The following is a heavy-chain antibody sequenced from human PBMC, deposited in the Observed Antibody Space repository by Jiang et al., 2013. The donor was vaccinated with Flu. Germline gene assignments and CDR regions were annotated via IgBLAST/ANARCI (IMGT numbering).Heavy chain of an antibody. CDR3: ARLGYPKYFDY. CDR1: GGSISSSSYY. CDR2: IYYSGST. V-gene: IGHV4-39*01. D-gene: IGHD6-13*01. Sequence: GSGLVKPSETLSLTCTVSGGSISSSSYYWGWIRQPPGKGLEWIGSIYYSGSTYYNPSLKSRVTISVDTSKNQFSLKLSSVTATDTAVYYCARLGYPKYFDYWGQGTLVTVSS. J-gene: IGHJ4*02.